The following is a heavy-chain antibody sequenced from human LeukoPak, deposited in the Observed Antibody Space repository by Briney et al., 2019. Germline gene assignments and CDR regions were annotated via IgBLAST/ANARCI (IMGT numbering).Heavy chain of an antibody. Sequence: GGSLRLSCAASGSTFSRYWMSWVRQAPGKGLEWVANIKQDGSEKYYADSVKGRFTISRDNAKNSLYVQVNSLRAEDTAVYYCARGGSRLLTSYIFDYWGQGTLVTVSS. CDR2: IKQDGSEK. D-gene: IGHD3-16*01. CDR3: ARGGSRLLTSYIFDY. J-gene: IGHJ4*02. CDR1: GSTFSRYW. V-gene: IGHV3-7*01.